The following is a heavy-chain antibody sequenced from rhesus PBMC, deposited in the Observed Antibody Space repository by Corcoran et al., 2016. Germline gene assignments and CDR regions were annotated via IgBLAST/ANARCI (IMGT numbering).Heavy chain of an antibody. V-gene: IGHV4S14*01. CDR3: GFSYGQY. Sequence: QVQLQESGPGLVKPSETLSLTCAVSGYSISSGSYWTWIRPPQGKGREWIGSIYGSGGSNYLNPSLKSRVTLSVDTSKNQFSLKLSSVTAADTAVYYCGFSYGQYWGQGVLVTVSS. J-gene: IGHJ4*01. D-gene: IGHD5-36*01. CDR1: GYSISSGSY. CDR2: IYGSGGSN.